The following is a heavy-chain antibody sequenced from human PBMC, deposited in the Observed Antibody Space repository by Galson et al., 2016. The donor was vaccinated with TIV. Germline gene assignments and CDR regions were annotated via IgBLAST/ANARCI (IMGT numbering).Heavy chain of an antibody. CDR1: GYTFTAYY. D-gene: IGHD6-6*01. CDR3: AREYQLMASRLYDF. Sequence: SVKVSCKASGYTFTAYYLHWLRQAPGQGPEWIGWINPDSGVTEYAQKFQDRITMTRDTSLNTAYVELSRLKSDDTAIYYCAREYQLMASRLYDFWGQGTLVTVSS. J-gene: IGHJ4*02. CDR2: INPDSGVT. V-gene: IGHV1-2*02.